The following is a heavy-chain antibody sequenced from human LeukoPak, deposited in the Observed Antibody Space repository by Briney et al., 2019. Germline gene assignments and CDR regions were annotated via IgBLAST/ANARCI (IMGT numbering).Heavy chain of an antibody. D-gene: IGHD6-13*01. V-gene: IGHV3-30*03. J-gene: IGHJ4*02. Sequence: GGSLRLSCAASGFTFDDHGMNWVRQAPGKGLEWVAVISYDGSNKYYADSVKGRFTISRDNSKNTLYLQMNSLRAEDTAVYYCARDGDHWQQLVPLDYWGQGTLVTVSS. CDR3: ARDGDHWQQLVPLDY. CDR2: ISYDGSNK. CDR1: GFTFDDHG.